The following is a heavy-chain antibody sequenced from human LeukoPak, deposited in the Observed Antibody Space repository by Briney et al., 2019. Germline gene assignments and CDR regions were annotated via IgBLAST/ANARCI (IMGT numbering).Heavy chain of an antibody. V-gene: IGHV4-59*08. CDR1: GGSISSYY. Sequence: SETLSLTCTVSGGSISSYYWSWIRQPPGKGLEWIGYIYYSGSTTYNPSLKSRVTISVDTSKNQFSLKLSSVTAADTAVYYCARGGYSSPVLFDYWGQGTLVTVSS. CDR3: ARGGYSSPVLFDY. J-gene: IGHJ4*02. CDR2: IYYSGST. D-gene: IGHD6-13*01.